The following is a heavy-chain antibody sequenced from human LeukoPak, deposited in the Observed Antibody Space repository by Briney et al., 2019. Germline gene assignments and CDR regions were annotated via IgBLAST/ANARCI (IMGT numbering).Heavy chain of an antibody. J-gene: IGHJ4*02. CDR2: IYHSGST. V-gene: IGHV4-4*02. CDR1: GFTFSTYSM. D-gene: IGHD3-10*01. CDR3: ARENYGSGSYRSDY. Sequence: GSLRLSCAASGFTFSTYSMNWVRQPPGKGLEWIGEIYHSGSTNYNPSLKSRVTISVDKSKNQFSLKLSSVTAADTAVYYCARENYGSGSYRSDYWGQGTLVTVSS.